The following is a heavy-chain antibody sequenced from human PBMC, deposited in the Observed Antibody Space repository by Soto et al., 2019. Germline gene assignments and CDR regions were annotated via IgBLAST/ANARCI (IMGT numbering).Heavy chain of an antibody. J-gene: IGHJ5*02. V-gene: IGHV4-59*01. Sequence: SETLSLTCTVSGGSIRSYYWSWIRQPPGKGLEWIGYIYYSGTTSYNPSLKSRVSISIDTSRNQFSLRLNSVTAADTAVYYCAREVQYWFDPWGQGTLVTVSS. CDR2: IYYSGTT. CDR3: AREVQYWFDP. CDR1: GGSIRSYY. D-gene: IGHD4-4*01.